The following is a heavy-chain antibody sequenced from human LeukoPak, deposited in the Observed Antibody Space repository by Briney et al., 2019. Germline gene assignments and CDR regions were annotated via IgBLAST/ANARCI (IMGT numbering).Heavy chain of an antibody. CDR3: ASFYAPDRGIESQNLVTVY. D-gene: IGHD2/OR15-2a*01. J-gene: IGHJ4*02. CDR2: INPNSGGT. V-gene: IGHV1-2*02. Sequence: GASVKVSCKASGSTFTAYYIHWVRRAPGQGLEWMGWINPNSGGTEYAQKFQGRITLTRDTSISTAYMELSRLRSDDTAVYYCASFYAPDRGIESQNLVTVYWGQGTLVSVSS. CDR1: GSTFTAYY.